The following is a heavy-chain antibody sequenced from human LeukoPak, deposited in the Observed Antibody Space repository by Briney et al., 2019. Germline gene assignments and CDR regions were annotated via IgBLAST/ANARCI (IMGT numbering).Heavy chain of an antibody. CDR1: GGSISSYY. CDR3: ARHRGDNYDILTGYWTEPFDY. Sequence: SETLSLTCTVSGGSISSYYWGWIRQPPGKGLEWIGYIYYSGSTNYNPSLKSRVTISVDTSKNQFSLKLSSVTAADTAVYYCARHRGDNYDILTGYWTEPFDYWGQGTLVTVSS. CDR2: IYYSGST. J-gene: IGHJ4*02. V-gene: IGHV4-59*08. D-gene: IGHD3-9*01.